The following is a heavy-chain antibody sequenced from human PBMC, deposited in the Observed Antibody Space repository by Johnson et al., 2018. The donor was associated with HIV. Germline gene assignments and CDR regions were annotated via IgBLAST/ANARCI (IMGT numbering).Heavy chain of an antibody. D-gene: IGHD6-19*01. J-gene: IGHJ3*02. CDR3: AKVSVADAFDI. V-gene: IGHV3-9*01. CDR1: GFTFDDYA. Sequence: LLVESGGGLVQPGRSLRLSCAASGFTFDDYAMHWVRQAPGKGLEWVSGISWNSGSIGYADSVKGRFTISRDNAKNSLYLQMNSLRAEDTALYYCAKVSVADAFDIWGQGTMVTVSS. CDR2: ISWNSGSI.